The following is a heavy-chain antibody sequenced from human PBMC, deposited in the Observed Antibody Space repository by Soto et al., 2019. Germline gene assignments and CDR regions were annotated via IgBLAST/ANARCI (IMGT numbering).Heavy chain of an antibody. Sequence: GSLRLSCAASGFTFSSYSMNWVRQAPGKGLEWVSYISSSSCTIYYADSVKGRFTISRDNAKNSLYLQMNSLRAEDTAVYYCAREYCSSTCCLNWFDPWGQGTLVTLSS. D-gene: IGHD2-2*01. J-gene: IGHJ5*02. V-gene: IGHV3-48*01. CDR1: GFTFSSYS. CDR3: AREYCSSTCCLNWFDP. CDR2: ISSSSCTI.